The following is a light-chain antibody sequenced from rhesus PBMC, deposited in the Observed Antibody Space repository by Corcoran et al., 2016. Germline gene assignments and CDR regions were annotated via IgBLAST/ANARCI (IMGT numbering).Light chain of an antibody. CDR3: QHGYGSPYS. Sequence: DIQMTQSPSSLSTSVGDRVTITCRASENVNNYSNWYQQKPGKAPKLLIYKASTLQSGVPSRFCGSGSGTDYTFTISSLQPEDVATYYCQHGYGSPYSFGQGTKVEIK. CDR2: KAS. J-gene: IGKJ2*01. CDR1: ENVNNY. V-gene: IGKV1-74*01.